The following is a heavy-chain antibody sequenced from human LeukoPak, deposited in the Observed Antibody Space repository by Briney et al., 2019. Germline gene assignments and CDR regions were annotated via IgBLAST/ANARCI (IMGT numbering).Heavy chain of an antibody. CDR1: GYTFTGYY. Sequence: ASVKVSCKASGYTFTGYYMHWVRQAPGQGLEWMGWINPNSGGTNYAQKFQGRVTMTRDTSISTAYMELSRLRPDDTAVYYCARSMASGSYYNDYWGQGTLVTVSS. CDR2: INPNSGGT. V-gene: IGHV1-2*02. D-gene: IGHD1-26*01. CDR3: ARSMASGSYYNDY. J-gene: IGHJ4*02.